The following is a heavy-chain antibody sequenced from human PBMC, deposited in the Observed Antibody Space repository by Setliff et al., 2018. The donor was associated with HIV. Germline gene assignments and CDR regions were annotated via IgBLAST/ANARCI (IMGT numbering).Heavy chain of an antibody. CDR3: AREIRTIEGGALDI. CDR2: IYPGDSHT. Sequence: PGESLKISCKASGYSFMSYWIGWVRQMPGKGLEWMGFIYPGDSHTTYSPSFQGQVTISVDKTVSTAYLQWSSLKPSDTAMYYCAREIRTIEGGALDIWGQGTLVTVSS. V-gene: IGHV5-51*01. J-gene: IGHJ3*02. CDR1: GYSFMSYW. D-gene: IGHD1-1*01.